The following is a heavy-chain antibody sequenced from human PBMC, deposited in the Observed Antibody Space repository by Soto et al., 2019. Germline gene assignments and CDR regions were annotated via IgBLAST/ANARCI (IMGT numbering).Heavy chain of an antibody. J-gene: IGHJ4*02. CDR3: ASVVAFPVAGSIDY. CDR1: GFTFSDYY. D-gene: IGHD6-19*01. CDR2: ISSSGSTI. V-gene: IGHV3-11*01. Sequence: PGGSLRLSCAASGFTFSDYYMSWIRQAPGKGLEWVSYISSSGSTIYYADSVKGRFTISRDNAKNSLYLQMNSLRAEDTAVYYCASVVAFPVAGSIDYWGQGTLVTVSS.